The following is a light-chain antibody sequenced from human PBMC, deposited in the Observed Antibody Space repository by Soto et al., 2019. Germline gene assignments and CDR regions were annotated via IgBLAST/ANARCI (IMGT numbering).Light chain of an antibody. CDR2: DVS. CDR3: SSYTSSSTYV. V-gene: IGLV2-14*01. Sequence: QSALTQPASVSGSPGQSITISCTGTSSDVGGYNYVSWYQQHPGKAPKLMIYDVSNRPSWVSNRFSGSKSGGTASLTISGLQAEEEAGYYCSSYTSSSTYVFGTGTKVT. CDR1: SSDVGGYNY. J-gene: IGLJ1*01.